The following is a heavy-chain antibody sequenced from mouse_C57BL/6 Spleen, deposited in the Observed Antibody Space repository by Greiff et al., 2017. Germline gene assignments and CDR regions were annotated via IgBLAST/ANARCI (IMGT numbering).Heavy chain of an antibody. J-gene: IGHJ3*01. CDR3: AKSNYGSSFWFAY. V-gene: IGHV1-76*01. CDR1: GYTFTDYY. D-gene: IGHD1-1*01. CDR2: IYPGSGNT. Sequence: ESGAELVRPGASVKLSCKASGYTFTDYYINWVKQRPGQGLEWIARIYPGSGNTYYNEKFKGKATLTAEKSSSTAYMQLSSLTSEDSAVYFCAKSNYGSSFWFAYWGQGTLVTVSA.